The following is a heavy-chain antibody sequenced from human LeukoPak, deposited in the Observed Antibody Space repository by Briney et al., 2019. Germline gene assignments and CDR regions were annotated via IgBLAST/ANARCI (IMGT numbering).Heavy chain of an antibody. CDR2: ISYDGSDE. CDR1: GFTFSSNA. Sequence: PGGSLRLSCAASGFTFSSNAMHWVRQAPGEGLDWVALISYDGSDEYYADSVKGRFTISRDNSKNTLYLQMNSLRAEDTAVYYCARGYSSSWYSDYWGLGTLVTVSS. J-gene: IGHJ4*02. V-gene: IGHV3-30-3*01. D-gene: IGHD6-13*01. CDR3: ARGYSSSWYSDY.